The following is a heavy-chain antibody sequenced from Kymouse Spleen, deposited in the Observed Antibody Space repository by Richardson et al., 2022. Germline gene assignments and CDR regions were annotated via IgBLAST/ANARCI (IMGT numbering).Heavy chain of an antibody. J-gene: IGHJ2*01. D-gene: IGHD6-19*01. CDR1: GGSISSSSYY. CDR2: IYYSGST. Sequence: QLQLQESGPGLVKPSETLSLTCTVSGGSISSSSYYWGWIRQPPGKGLEWIGSIYYSGSTYYNPSLKSRVTISVDTSKNQFSLKLSSVTAADTAVYYCARHEIAVAATGYFDLWGRGTLVTVSS. CDR3: ARHEIAVAATGYFDL. V-gene: IGHV4-39*01.